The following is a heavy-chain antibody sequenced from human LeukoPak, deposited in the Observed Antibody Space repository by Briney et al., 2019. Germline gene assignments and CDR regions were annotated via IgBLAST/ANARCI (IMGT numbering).Heavy chain of an antibody. V-gene: IGHV3-30*04. CDR3: ARSLGWHPDAFDI. J-gene: IGHJ3*02. CDR1: GFTFSSYA. CDR2: ISYDGSNK. Sequence: GGSLRLSCAASGFTFSSYAMHWVRQAPGKGLEWVAVISYDGSNKYYADSVKGRFTISRDNSKNTLYLQMNSLRAEDTAVYYCARSLGWHPDAFDIWGQGTMVTVSS. D-gene: IGHD7-27*01.